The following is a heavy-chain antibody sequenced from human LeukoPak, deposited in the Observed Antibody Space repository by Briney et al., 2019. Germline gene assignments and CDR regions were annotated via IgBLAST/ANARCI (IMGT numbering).Heavy chain of an antibody. CDR2: IIPILGIA. Sequence: ASVKVSCKASGGTFSSYAISWVRQAPGQGLEWMGRIIPILGIANYAQKFQGRVTITADKSTSTAYMELSSLRSEDTAVYYCARGAPYSSGWYNWFDPWGQGTLVTVSS. V-gene: IGHV1-69*04. D-gene: IGHD6-19*01. J-gene: IGHJ5*02. CDR3: ARGAPYSSGWYNWFDP. CDR1: GGTFSSYA.